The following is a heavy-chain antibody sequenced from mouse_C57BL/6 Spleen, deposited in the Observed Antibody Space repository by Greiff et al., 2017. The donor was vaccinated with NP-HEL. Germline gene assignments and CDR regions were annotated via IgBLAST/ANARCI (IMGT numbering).Heavy chain of an antibody. Sequence: EVQVVESGPGLVKPSQSLSLTCSVTGYSITSGYYWNWIRQFPGNKLEWMGYISYDGSNNYNPSLKNRISITRDTSKNQFFLKLNSVTTEDTATYYCARANSNFLFDYWGQGTTLTVSS. D-gene: IGHD2-5*01. CDR3: ARANSNFLFDY. J-gene: IGHJ2*01. V-gene: IGHV3-6*01. CDR2: ISYDGSN. CDR1: GYSITSGYY.